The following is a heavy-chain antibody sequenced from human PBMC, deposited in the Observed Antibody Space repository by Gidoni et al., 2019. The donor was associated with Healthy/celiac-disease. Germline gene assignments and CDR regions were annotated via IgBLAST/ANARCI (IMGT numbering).Heavy chain of an antibody. V-gene: IGHV2-70*04. CDR1: GFSLSTSGMR. J-gene: IGHJ5*02. Sequence: QVTLKESGPALVKPTQTLTLTCPFSGFSLSTSGMRVSWIRQPPGKALEWLARIDWDDDKFYSTSLKTRLTISKDTSKNQVVLTMTNMDPVDTATYYCARSIQYNWFDPWGQGTLVTVSS. CDR2: IDWDDDK. D-gene: IGHD5-18*01. CDR3: ARSIQYNWFDP.